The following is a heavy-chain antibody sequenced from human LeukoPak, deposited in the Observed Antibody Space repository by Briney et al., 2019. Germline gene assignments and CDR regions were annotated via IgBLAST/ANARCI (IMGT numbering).Heavy chain of an antibody. V-gene: IGHV4-39*01. CDR3: ASLRVTTGFDY. CDR2: IYYTGIA. Sequence: PSDTLSLTCTVSDGSLTRSSYYCGPARQTPGEGLDWIGSIYYTGIAYYNPSLQGRVTMSVDTSKNQFSLKLNSVTVADTAVYYCASLRVTTGFDYWGQGIPVTVSS. J-gene: IGHJ4*02. CDR1: DGSLTRSSYY. D-gene: IGHD2-21*02.